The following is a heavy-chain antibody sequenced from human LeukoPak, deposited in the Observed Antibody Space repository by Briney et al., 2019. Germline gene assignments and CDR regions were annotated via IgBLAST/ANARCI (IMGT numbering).Heavy chain of an antibody. CDR1: GGSISSYY. Sequence: PSETLSLTCTVSGGSISSYYWSWIRQPPGKGLEWIGYIYYSGSTNYNPSLKSRVTISVDTSKNQFSLKLSSVTAADTAVYYCARGVQGSGSYNPFDPWGQGTLVTVSS. CDR2: IYYSGST. V-gene: IGHV4-59*01. D-gene: IGHD3-10*01. J-gene: IGHJ5*02. CDR3: ARGVQGSGSYNPFDP.